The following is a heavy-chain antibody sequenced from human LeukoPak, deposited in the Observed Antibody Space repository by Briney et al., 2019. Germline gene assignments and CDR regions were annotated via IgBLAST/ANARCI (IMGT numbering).Heavy chain of an antibody. D-gene: IGHD5-12*01. J-gene: IGHJ2*01. CDR1: GGSFSGYY. CDR3: ARAHLYSGYEWYFDL. Sequence: PSETLSLTCAVYGGSFSGYYWSWIRQPPGKGLEWIGEINHSGSTNYNPSLKSRVTISVDTSKNQFSLKLSSVTAADTAVYYCARAHLYSGYEWYFDLWGRGTLVTVSS. CDR2: INHSGST. V-gene: IGHV4-34*01.